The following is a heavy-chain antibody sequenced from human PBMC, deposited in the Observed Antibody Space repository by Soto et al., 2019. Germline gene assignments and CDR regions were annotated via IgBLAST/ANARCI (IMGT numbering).Heavy chain of an antibody. CDR2: ISSSSSYI. D-gene: IGHD3-10*01. V-gene: IGHV3-21*01. CDR3: ARDRRFGEFYYYYYGMDV. Sequence: GGSLRLSCAASGFTFSSYSMNWVRQAPGKGLEWVSSISSSSSYIYYADSVKGRFTISRDNAKNSLYLQMNSLRAEDTAVYYCARDRRFGEFYYYYYGMDVWGQGTTVTVYS. CDR1: GFTFSSYS. J-gene: IGHJ6*02.